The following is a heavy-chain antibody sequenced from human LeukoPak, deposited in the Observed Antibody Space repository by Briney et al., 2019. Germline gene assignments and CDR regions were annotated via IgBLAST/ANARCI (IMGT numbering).Heavy chain of an antibody. CDR3: ARGTTKGYYYDSSGYYTK. V-gene: IGHV4-59*12. CDR1: GGSINSYY. Sequence: SETLSLTCNVSGGSINSYYWGWFRQPPGERLESIGYIYYSGRTTYNPSLKSRVTISVDTSTNQISLKLTSVTAADTAVYFCARGTTKGYYYDSSGYYTKWGQGTLVTVSS. J-gene: IGHJ4*02. CDR2: IYYSGRT. D-gene: IGHD3-22*01.